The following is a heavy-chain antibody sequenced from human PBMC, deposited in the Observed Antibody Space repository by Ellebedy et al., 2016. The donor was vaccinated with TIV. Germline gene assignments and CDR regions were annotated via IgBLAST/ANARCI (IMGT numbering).Heavy chain of an antibody. CDR2: MSSDGSSK. V-gene: IGHV3-30*18. Sequence: GESLKISXAASGFTFSSYGMHWVRQAPGKGLEWVAVMSSDGSSKYYADSVKGRFTISRDNSKNTLYLQMNSLRAEDTAVYYCAKDYGWLRPFDYWGQGTLVTVSS. J-gene: IGHJ4*02. CDR1: GFTFSSYG. D-gene: IGHD5-12*01. CDR3: AKDYGWLRPFDY.